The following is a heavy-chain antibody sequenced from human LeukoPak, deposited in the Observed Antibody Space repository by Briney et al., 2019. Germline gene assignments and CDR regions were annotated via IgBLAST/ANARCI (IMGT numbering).Heavy chain of an antibody. J-gene: IGHJ4*02. V-gene: IGHV3-7*01. CDR2: IKQDGSEK. D-gene: IGHD4-17*01. CDR3: ARLNGDYDDYVGFDY. Sequence: GGSLRLSCAASGFTFSSYWMSWVRQAPGKGLEWVANIKQDGSEKYYVDSVKGRFTISRDNAKNSLYLQMNSLRAEDTAVYYCARLNGDYDDYVGFDYWGQGTLVTVSS. CDR1: GFTFSSYW.